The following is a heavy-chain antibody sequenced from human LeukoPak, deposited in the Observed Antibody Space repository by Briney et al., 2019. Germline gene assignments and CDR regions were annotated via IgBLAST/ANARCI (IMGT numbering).Heavy chain of an antibody. V-gene: IGHV3-21*01. D-gene: IGHD2-2*01. Sequence: GSLRLSCAASGFPFGTYSMNWVRQAPGKGLECVSSISSSTLYIFYADSVKGRFTISRDNAKNSLYLQMNSLTVEDTAIYYCARESSSSCCPLGLWGQGTLVTVSS. CDR2: ISSSTLYI. CDR3: ARESSSSCCPLGL. J-gene: IGHJ4*02. CDR1: GFPFGTYS.